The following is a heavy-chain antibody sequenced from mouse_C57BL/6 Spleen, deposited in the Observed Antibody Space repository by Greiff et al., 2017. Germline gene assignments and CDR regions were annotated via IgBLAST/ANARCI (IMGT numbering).Heavy chain of an antibody. CDR3: ARPGYGSSYGDFDV. V-gene: IGHV1-50*01. CDR2: IDPSDSYT. CDR1: GYTFTSYW. D-gene: IGHD1-1*01. J-gene: IGHJ1*03. Sequence: QVQLQQPGAELVKPGASVKLSCKASGYTFTSYWMQWVKQRPGQGLEWIGEIDPSDSYTNYNQKFKGKATLTVDTSSSTAYMQLSSLTSEDSAVYYCARPGYGSSYGDFDVWGTGTTVTVSS.